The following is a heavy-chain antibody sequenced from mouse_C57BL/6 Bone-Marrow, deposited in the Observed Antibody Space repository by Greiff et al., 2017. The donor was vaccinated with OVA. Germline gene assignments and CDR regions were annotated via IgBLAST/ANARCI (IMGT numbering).Heavy chain of an antibody. D-gene: IGHD2-3*01. CDR3: AHIYDGYLYYFDD. V-gene: IGHV1-81*01. CDR1: GYTFTSYG. J-gene: IGHJ2*01. Sequence: VQLQQSGAELARPGASVKLSCKASGYTFTSYGISWVKQRTGQGLEWIGEIYPRSGNTYYNEKFKGKATLTADKSSSTAYMELRSLTSEDSAVYFCAHIYDGYLYYFDDGGQGTTLTVSS. CDR2: IYPRSGNT.